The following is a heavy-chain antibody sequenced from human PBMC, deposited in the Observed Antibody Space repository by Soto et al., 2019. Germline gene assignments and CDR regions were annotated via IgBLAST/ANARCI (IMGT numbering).Heavy chain of an antibody. V-gene: IGHV3-72*01. Sequence: ESGGALVQPGGSLRLSCAASGFTFSDHYMDWVRQAPGKGLEWVGRTRDKTHSYTTEYAASVKGRFTISRDDSKSSLYLQMNSLKTEDTAVYYCTRATVGTYYFDYWGQGTLVTVSS. CDR3: TRATVGTYYFDY. J-gene: IGHJ4*02. CDR2: TRDKTHSYTT. CDR1: GFTFSDHY. D-gene: IGHD3-16*01.